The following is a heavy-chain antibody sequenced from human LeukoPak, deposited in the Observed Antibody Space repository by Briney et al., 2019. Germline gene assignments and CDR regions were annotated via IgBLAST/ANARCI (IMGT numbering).Heavy chain of an antibody. D-gene: IGHD3-22*01. CDR2: IYPGDSDT. J-gene: IGHJ4*02. CDR1: GYSFTSYW. Sequence: GESLKISCKASGYSFTSYWIGWVRQMPGKGLEWMGIIYPGDSDTRYSPSFQGQVTISADKSISTAYLQWSSLKASDTAMYYCARRNGPGWLSLTHFDYWGQGTLVTVSS. CDR3: ARRNGPGWLSLTHFDY. V-gene: IGHV5-51*01.